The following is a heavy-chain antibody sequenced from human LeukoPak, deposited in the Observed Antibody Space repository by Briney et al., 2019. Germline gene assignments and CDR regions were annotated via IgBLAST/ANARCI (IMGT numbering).Heavy chain of an antibody. J-gene: IGHJ4*02. D-gene: IGHD5-18*01. CDR2: IWYDGSNK. Sequence: GGSLRLSCAASGFTFSSYGMHCVRQAPGKGLEWVAVIWYDGSNKYYADSVKGRFTISRDNSKNTLYLQMNSLRAEDTAVYYCARDRYSYGYFDYWGQGTLVTVSS. CDR3: ARDRYSYGYFDY. V-gene: IGHV3-33*01. CDR1: GFTFSSYG.